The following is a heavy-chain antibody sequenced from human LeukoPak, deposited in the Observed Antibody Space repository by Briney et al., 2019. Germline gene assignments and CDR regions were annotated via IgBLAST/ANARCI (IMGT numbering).Heavy chain of an antibody. D-gene: IGHD3-10*01. CDR3: AREVGSGSHYYDY. CDR1: GFTFSSYA. J-gene: IGHJ4*02. Sequence: PGGSLRLSCAASGFTFSSYAMSWVRQAPGKGLEWVSAISGSGDSTHYADSVKGRFTISRDNSKNTVYLQMNSLRAEDTAVYYCAREVGSGSHYYDYWGQGALVTVSS. CDR2: ISGSGDST. V-gene: IGHV3-23*01.